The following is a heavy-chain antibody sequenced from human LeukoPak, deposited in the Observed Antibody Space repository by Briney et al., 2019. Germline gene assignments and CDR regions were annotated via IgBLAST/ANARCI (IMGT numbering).Heavy chain of an antibody. D-gene: IGHD6-13*01. J-gene: IGHJ6*02. V-gene: IGHV3-74*01. CDR2: INTDGSST. CDR1: GFIFSNYW. Sequence: GGSLRLSCAGSGFIFSNYWMHWVRQAPGKGLVWVSRINTDGSSTSYADSLKGRFTISRDNAKNTLYLQMNSLRAEDTAVYYCARVVSSSRTGYYYGMDVWGQGTTVTVSS. CDR3: ARVVSSSRTGYYYGMDV.